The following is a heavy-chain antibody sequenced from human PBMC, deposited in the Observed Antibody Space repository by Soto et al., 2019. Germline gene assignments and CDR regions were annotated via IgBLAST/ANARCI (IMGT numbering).Heavy chain of an antibody. V-gene: IGHV3-7*01. CDR1: GFTFSSYW. J-gene: IGHJ6*02. CDR2: IKQDGREE. D-gene: IGHD6-13*01. CDR3: ARIAASGRGWDV. Sequence: EVQLVESGGGLVQPGGSLRLSCVDSGFTFSSYWMSWVRQARVKGLEWVGNIKQDGREENYVDSVKGRFTTSRDHAKTSMYLQMNSLRAEDTAVYYCARIAASGRGWDVWGQGTTVVVSS.